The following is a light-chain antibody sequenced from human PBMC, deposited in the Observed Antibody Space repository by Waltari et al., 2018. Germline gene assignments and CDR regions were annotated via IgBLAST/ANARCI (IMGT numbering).Light chain of an antibody. Sequence: DTQMTQSPSSLSASVGDRVTITCRTSQSISTYLNWYQQKPGKAPKLLIYSASTLQSGAPSRFSGSGSGTDFTLTISSLQPEDFATYFCQQGYSSLVTFGQGTKVEV. CDR2: SAS. V-gene: IGKV1-39*01. J-gene: IGKJ1*01. CDR3: QQGYSSLVT. CDR1: QSISTY.